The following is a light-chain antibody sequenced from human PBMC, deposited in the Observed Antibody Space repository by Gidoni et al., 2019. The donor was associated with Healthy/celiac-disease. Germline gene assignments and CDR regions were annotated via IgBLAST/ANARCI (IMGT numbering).Light chain of an antibody. CDR2: AAA. V-gene: IGKV1-39*01. CDR3: QQSYSTPLT. Sequence: DIQMTQSPSSLSASVGDRVTITCRASQSISSYLNWCQQKPGKAPKLLIYAAASLQSGVPSRFSGSGSGTDFSLTISSLQPEDFATYYCQQSYSTPLTFGPGTKVDIK. CDR1: QSISSY. J-gene: IGKJ3*01.